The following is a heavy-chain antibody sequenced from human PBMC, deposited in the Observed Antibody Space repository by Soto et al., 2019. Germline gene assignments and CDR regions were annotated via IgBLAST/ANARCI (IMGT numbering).Heavy chain of an antibody. CDR3: ATFVVVPAPFAY. D-gene: IGHD2-21*02. Sequence: GSLRLSCAASGFTFSDYYMSWIRQAPGKGRGWVSYISRSGSTIYYADSVKGRSTISRDNAKNSLYLQMNSLRAEDTAVYYFATFVVVPAPFAYPGQRSLVTVSS. V-gene: IGHV3-11*01. J-gene: IGHJ4*02. CDR1: GFTFSDYY. CDR2: ISRSGSTI.